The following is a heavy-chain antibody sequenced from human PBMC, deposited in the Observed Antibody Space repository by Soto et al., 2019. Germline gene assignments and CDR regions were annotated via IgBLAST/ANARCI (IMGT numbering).Heavy chain of an antibody. CDR2: IFYTGST. Sequence: PSETLSLTCTVSGGSIDSNRYYWAWIRQPPGKGLEWIGSIFYTGSTYYSPSHKGRLTISVDPSKNQFSLKLTSVTAADTAVYYCARMTTVTKDYYYYGMDVWGQGTTVTVSS. CDR3: ARMTTVTKDYYYYGMDV. V-gene: IGHV4-39*01. CDR1: GGSIDSNRYY. D-gene: IGHD4-17*01. J-gene: IGHJ6*02.